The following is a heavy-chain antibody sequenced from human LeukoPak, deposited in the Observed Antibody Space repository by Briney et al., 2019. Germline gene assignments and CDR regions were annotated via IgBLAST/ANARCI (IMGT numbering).Heavy chain of an antibody. J-gene: IGHJ4*02. Sequence: ASVKVSCKASGYTFTNYGISWVRQAPGHGLEWMGWINAYNGNTNYPQKVQGRVSMTTDTSTSTAYLGLRSLRSDDTAVYFCARDTVGVTTWRAEFDYWGQGTLVTVSS. CDR3: ARDTVGVTTWRAEFDY. CDR2: INAYNGNT. V-gene: IGHV1-18*01. CDR1: GYTFTNYG. D-gene: IGHD1-26*01.